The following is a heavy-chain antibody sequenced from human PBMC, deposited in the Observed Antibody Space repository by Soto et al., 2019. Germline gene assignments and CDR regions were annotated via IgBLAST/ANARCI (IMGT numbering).Heavy chain of an antibody. V-gene: IGHV4-38-2*02. CDR3: ARDGLRYFESYGYYSGPPLDY. J-gene: IGHJ4*01. CDR2: IFHTGST. Sequence: SETLSLTCAVSNFSMTSGFYWGWLRPPPGKRLERIGSIFHTGSTSYQPSLKSRVTISLDRSKNQFSLTLRSVTAADTAVYYCARDGLRYFESYGYYSGPPLDYWGQGVLVTVSS. D-gene: IGHD3-22*01. CDR1: NFSMTSGFY.